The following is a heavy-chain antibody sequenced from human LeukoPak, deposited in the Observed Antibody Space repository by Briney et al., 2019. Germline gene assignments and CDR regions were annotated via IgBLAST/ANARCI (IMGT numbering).Heavy chain of an antibody. Sequence: SETLSLTCTVSGGSISSSSHYWGWIRQPPGKGLEWIGSIYYSGSTYYNPSLKSRVTISVDTSKNQFSLKLSSVTAADTAVYYCARAYYYDSSGGNWFDPWGQGTLVTVSS. D-gene: IGHD3-22*01. J-gene: IGHJ5*02. V-gene: IGHV4-39*07. CDR1: GGSISSSSHY. CDR2: IYYSGST. CDR3: ARAYYYDSSGGNWFDP.